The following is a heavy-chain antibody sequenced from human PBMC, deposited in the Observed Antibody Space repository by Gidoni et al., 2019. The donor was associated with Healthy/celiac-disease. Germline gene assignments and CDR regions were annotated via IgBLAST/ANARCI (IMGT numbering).Heavy chain of an antibody. Sequence: QVQLVESGGGLVKPGGSLRLSCSASVLTFSYYYMSWIRQAPGKGLEWVSYISSSGSTIYYADSVKGRFTISRDNAKNSLYLQMNSLRAEDTAVYYCARDPDYYDSSGYYQHWGQGTLVTVSS. CDR1: VLTFSYYY. CDR2: ISSSGSTI. V-gene: IGHV3-11*01. J-gene: IGHJ1*01. D-gene: IGHD3-22*01. CDR3: ARDPDYYDSSGYYQH.